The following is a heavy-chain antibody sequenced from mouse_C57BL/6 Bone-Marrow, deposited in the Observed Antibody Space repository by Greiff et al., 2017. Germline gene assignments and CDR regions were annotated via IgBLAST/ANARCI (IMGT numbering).Heavy chain of an antibody. CDR2: IYPRSGNT. V-gene: IGHV1-81*01. J-gene: IGHJ2*01. Sequence: VQLQQSGAELARPGASVKLSCKASGYTFTSYGISWVKQRTGQGLEWIGEIYPRSGNTYYNEKFKGKATLTADTSSSTAYMELRSLTSEDSAVYFCARLAGFGVWDRGTTHTVTA. CDR1: GYTFTSYG. CDR3: ARLAGFGV. D-gene: IGHD6-1*01.